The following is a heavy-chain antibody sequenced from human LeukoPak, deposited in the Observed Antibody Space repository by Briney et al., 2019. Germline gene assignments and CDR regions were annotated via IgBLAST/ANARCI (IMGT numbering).Heavy chain of an antibody. J-gene: IGHJ4*02. CDR1: GGSISSYY. D-gene: IGHD5-12*01. V-gene: IGHV4-59*01. CDR2: IYYSGST. CDR3: ARDRGYSGYDAFDY. Sequence: SETLSLTCTVSGGSISSYYWSWIRQPPGKGLEWIGYIYYSGSTNYNPSLKSRVTISVDTSKNQFSLKLSSVTAADTAVYYCARDRGYSGYDAFDYWGQGTLVTVSS.